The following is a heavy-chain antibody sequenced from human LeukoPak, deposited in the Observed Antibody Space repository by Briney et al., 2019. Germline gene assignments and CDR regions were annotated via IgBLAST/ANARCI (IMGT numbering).Heavy chain of an antibody. D-gene: IGHD1-26*01. CDR1: GGSISSYY. Sequence: SETLSLTCTVSGGSISSYYWSWIRQAPGKGLEWIGYIYYSGTTKYNPSLMGRVSISVDTSKNQFYLRLSSVAAADTAVYYCARHGGSYFYYWGQGTLVTVSS. CDR3: ARHGGSYFYY. CDR2: IYYSGTT. J-gene: IGHJ4*02. V-gene: IGHV4-59*08.